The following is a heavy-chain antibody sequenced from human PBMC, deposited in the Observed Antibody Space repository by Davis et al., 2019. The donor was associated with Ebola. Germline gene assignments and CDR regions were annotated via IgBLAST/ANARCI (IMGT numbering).Heavy chain of an antibody. CDR3: ARGDYGDCFDY. V-gene: IGHV4-34*01. CDR2: INHSGST. D-gene: IGHD4-17*01. Sequence: GSLRLSCAVYGGSFSGYYWSWIRQPPGKGLEWIGEINHSGSTNYNPSLKSRVTISVDTSKNQFSLKLSSVTAADTAVYYCARGDYGDCFDYWGQGTLVTVSS. J-gene: IGHJ4*02. CDR1: GGSFSGYY.